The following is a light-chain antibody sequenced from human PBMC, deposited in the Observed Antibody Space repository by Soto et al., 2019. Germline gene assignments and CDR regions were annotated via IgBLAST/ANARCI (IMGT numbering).Light chain of an antibody. V-gene: IGKV1-39*01. CDR3: QQYNSYALT. CDR2: AAS. CDR1: QSITNY. J-gene: IGKJ4*01. Sequence: DIQMTQSPSSLSASVGDRVTITCRASQSITNYLIWYQQKPGKAPKLLIYAASSLQSGVPSRFSGSGSGTDFTLTISSLQPDDFATYYCQQYNSYALTFGGGTKVDIK.